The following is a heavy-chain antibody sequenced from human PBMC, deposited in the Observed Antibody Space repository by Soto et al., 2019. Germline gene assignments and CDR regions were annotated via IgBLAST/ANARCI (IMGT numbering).Heavy chain of an antibody. CDR3: AREREDIAAAGTSWFDP. V-gene: IGHV3-30-3*01. D-gene: IGHD6-13*01. CDR1: GFTFSSYA. J-gene: IGHJ5*02. CDR2: ISYDGSNK. Sequence: PGGSLRLSCAASGFTFSSYAMHWVRQAPGKGLEWVAVISYDGSNKYYADSVKGRFTISRDNSKNTLYLQMNSLRAEDTAVYYCAREREDIAAAGTSWFDPWGQGTLVTVS.